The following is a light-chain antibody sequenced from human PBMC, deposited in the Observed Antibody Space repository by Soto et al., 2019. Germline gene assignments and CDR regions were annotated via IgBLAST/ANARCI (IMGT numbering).Light chain of an antibody. Sequence: EIVLTQSPGTLSLSPGEGGTLSCRASQSISSSYLAWYQQKPGQSPRLLIYAASSRATGIQDRFSGSGSGTDFTLTISRLEPEDFAVYYCQLYGGSHMFSFGQGTKLEIK. CDR1: QSISSSY. CDR2: AAS. CDR3: QLYGGSHMFS. V-gene: IGKV3-20*01. J-gene: IGKJ2*01.